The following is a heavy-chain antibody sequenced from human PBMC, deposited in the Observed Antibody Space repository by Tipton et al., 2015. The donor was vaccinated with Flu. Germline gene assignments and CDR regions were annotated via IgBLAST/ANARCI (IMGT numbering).Heavy chain of an antibody. CDR1: GFTFSTYA. CDR2: VSGGGGST. V-gene: IGHV3-23*01. D-gene: IGHD5/OR15-5a*01. J-gene: IGHJ4*02. Sequence: GSLRLSCVASGFTFSTYAMTWVRQSPGKGLEWVSSVSGGGGSTYYADSVKGRFTISRDNSKNTLYLQMHSLRAEDTAIYYCAEVIPEKVSGLDYWGQGTLVTVSS. CDR3: AEVIPEKVSGLDY.